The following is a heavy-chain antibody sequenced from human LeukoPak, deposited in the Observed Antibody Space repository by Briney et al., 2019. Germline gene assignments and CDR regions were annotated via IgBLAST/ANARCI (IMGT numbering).Heavy chain of an antibody. V-gene: IGHV4-39*07. CDR2: IYYSGST. Sequence: SETLSLTCTVSGGSISSSSYYWGWIRQPPGKGLEWIGSIYYSGSTYYNPSLKSRVTISVDTSKNQLSLKLSSVTAADTAVYYCARSTYCSGGSCSHNWLDPWGQGTLVTVSS. D-gene: IGHD2-15*01. CDR1: GGSISSSSYY. J-gene: IGHJ5*02. CDR3: ARSTYCSGGSCSHNWLDP.